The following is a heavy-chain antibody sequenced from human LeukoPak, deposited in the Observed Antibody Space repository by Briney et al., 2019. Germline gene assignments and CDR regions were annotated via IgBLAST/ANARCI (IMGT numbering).Heavy chain of an antibody. V-gene: IGHV3-66*02. Sequence: GGSLRLSCAASGFTVSSNYMSWVRQAPGKGLEWVSVIYSGGSTYYADSVKGRFTISRDNSKNTLYLQMSSLRAEDTAVYYCARVASGYFGYYYYYMDVWGKGTTVTVSS. D-gene: IGHD3-22*01. CDR3: ARVASGYFGYYYYYMDV. CDR1: GFTVSSNY. J-gene: IGHJ6*03. CDR2: IYSGGST.